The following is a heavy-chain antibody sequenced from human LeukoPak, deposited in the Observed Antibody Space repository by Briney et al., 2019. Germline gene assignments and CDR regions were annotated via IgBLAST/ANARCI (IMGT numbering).Heavy chain of an antibody. CDR2: INPSGGST. J-gene: IGHJ6*03. D-gene: IGHD3-3*01. Sequence: ASVKVSCKSSGYTFTSYYMHWVRQAPGQGLEWMGIINPSGGSTRYAQTFQGRVTMTSDMSTSTVYMALSSLGSEDTAVDYCATDLRYYDFWSGYYYYYYYMDVWGKGTTVTVSS. CDR1: GYTFTSYY. V-gene: IGHV1-46*01. CDR3: ATDLRYYDFWSGYYYYYYYMDV.